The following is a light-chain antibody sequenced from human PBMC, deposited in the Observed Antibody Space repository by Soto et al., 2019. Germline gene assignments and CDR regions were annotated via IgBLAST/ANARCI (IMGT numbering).Light chain of an antibody. J-gene: IGLJ2*01. CDR3: QTWGTGIRV. V-gene: IGLV4-69*01. Sequence: QPVLTQSPSASASLGASVKLTCTLSSGHSSYAIAWHQQQPEKGPRYLMNLNSDGSHKKGDGIPDRFSGSSSGAVRYLTISSLQSEDEADYYCQTWGTGIRVFGGGTKLTVL. CDR2: LNSDGSH. CDR1: SGHSSYA.